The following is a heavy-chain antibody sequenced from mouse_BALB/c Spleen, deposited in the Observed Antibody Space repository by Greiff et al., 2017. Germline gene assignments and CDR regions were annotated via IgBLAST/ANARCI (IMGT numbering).Heavy chain of an antibody. CDR3: VRANYYGSTGFAY. J-gene: IGHJ3*01. CDR1: GFSLTSYD. D-gene: IGHD1-1*01. Sequence: VQRVESGPGLVAPSQSLSITCTVSGFSLTSYDISWIRQPPGKGLEWLGVIWTGGGTNYNSAFMSRLSISKDNSKSQVFLKMNSLQTDDTAIYYCVRANYYGSTGFAYWGQGTLVTVSA. V-gene: IGHV2-9-2*01. CDR2: IWTGGGT.